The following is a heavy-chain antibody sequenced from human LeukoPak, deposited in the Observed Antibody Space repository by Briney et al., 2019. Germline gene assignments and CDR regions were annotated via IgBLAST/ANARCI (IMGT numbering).Heavy chain of an antibody. CDR2: ISWNSGSI. Sequence: PGGSLRLSCAASGFTFDDYAMHWARQAPGKGLEWVSGISWNSGSIGYADSVKGRFTISRDNAKNSLYLQMNSLRAEDTALYYCAKDGSSGDDYSNYSPYYGMDVWGQGTTVTVSS. D-gene: IGHD4-11*01. J-gene: IGHJ6*02. CDR1: GFTFDDYA. V-gene: IGHV3-9*01. CDR3: AKDGSSGDDYSNYSPYYGMDV.